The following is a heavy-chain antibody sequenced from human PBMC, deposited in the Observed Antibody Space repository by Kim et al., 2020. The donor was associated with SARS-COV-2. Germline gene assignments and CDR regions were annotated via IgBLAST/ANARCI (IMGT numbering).Heavy chain of an antibody. J-gene: IGHJ4*02. CDR1: GFTFSNAW. CDR2: IKSKTDGGTT. D-gene: IGHD3-10*01. CDR3: TTDPSPFNYYGSGSYGDY. Sequence: GGSLRLSCAASGFTFSNAWMSWVHQAPGKGLEWVGRIKSKTDGGTTDYAAPVKGRFTISRDDSKNTLYLQMNSLKTEDTAVYYCTTDPSPFNYYGSGSYGDYWGQGTLVTVSS. V-gene: IGHV3-15*01.